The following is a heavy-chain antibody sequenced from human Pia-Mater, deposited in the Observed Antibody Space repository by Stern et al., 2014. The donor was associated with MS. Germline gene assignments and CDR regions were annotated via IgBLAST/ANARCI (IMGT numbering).Heavy chain of an antibody. Sequence: VQLVESGAEVKKPGSSVKISCKASGGTFNVYAINWLPPAPGQGLAWMGGIIPILGTANYAQKFQGRVTITADESTRTTSMQLSSLRSNDTAVYYCARDGRHTYTYALDVWGQGTTVTVSS. CDR3: ARDGRHTYTYALDV. CDR2: IIPILGTA. CDR1: GGTFNVYA. J-gene: IGHJ6*02. D-gene: IGHD2-2*02. V-gene: IGHV1-69*01.